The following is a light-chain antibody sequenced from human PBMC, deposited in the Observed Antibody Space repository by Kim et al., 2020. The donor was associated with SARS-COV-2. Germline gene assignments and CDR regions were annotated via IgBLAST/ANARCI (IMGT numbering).Light chain of an antibody. CDR2: GAS. CDR1: QSGSSSY. CDR3: QQYGSSPRT. J-gene: IGKJ2*01. V-gene: IGKV3-20*01. Sequence: LSPGESATLSCRASQSGSSSYLDWCQQKPGQAPRLLIYGASSRATGIPARFSGSGSGTDFSLTISRLEPDDFAVYYCQQYGSSPRTFGQGTKLEI.